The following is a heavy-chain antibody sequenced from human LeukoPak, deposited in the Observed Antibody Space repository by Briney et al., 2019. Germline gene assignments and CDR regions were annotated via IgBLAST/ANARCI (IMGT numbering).Heavy chain of an antibody. CDR2: IYSGGST. D-gene: IGHD4-17*01. Sequence: GGSLRLSCAASGFTFSSNYMSWVRQAPGKGLEWVSVIYSGGSTYYTDSVKGRFTISRDNSKNTLYLQMNSLRAEDTAVYYCAKDWDHDYGDYDHFLWGQGTLVTVSS. V-gene: IGHV3-53*05. CDR3: AKDWDHDYGDYDHFL. CDR1: GFTFSSNY. J-gene: IGHJ4*02.